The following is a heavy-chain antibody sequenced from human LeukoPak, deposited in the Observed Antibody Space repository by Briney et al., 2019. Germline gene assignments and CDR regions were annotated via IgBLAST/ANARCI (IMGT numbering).Heavy chain of an antibody. CDR3: ARQQLVRGNWFDP. V-gene: IGHV1-18*01. CDR1: VYTFTTYG. Sequence: ASVKVSSMPSVYTFTTYGISWVRQAPGQGLEWMGWISAYNGNTNYAQKLQGRVTMTTDTSTSTAYMELRSLRSDDTAVYYCARQQLVRGNWFDPWGQGTLVTVSS. J-gene: IGHJ5*02. CDR2: ISAYNGNT. D-gene: IGHD6-13*01.